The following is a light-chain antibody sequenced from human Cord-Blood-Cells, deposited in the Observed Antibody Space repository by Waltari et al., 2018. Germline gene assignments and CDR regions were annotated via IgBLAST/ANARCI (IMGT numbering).Light chain of an antibody. V-gene: IGKV1-39*01. CDR3: QQSYSTPLT. CDR1: QSISSY. Sequence: DIQMTQSPSSLSASVGDRVTITCRASQSISSYLNWYQQKPGKAPKLLIYAASRLQSGVPSRFSGSGSGTDFTLTISSLQPEDVATYYCQQSYSTPLTFGGGTKVEIK. CDR2: AAS. J-gene: IGKJ4*01.